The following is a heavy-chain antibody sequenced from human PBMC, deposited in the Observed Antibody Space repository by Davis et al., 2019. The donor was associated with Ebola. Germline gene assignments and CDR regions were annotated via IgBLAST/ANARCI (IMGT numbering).Heavy chain of an antibody. Sequence: GESLKISCAASGFTFSSYTMNWVRQAPGRGLEWVSSISSSSSYIYYADSVKGRFTISRDNAKNSLYLQMNSLRAEDTAVYYCARDTPSYGFGYWGQGTLVTVSS. CDR1: GFTFSSYT. CDR2: ISSSSSYI. V-gene: IGHV3-21*01. CDR3: ARDTPSYGFGY. D-gene: IGHD5-18*01. J-gene: IGHJ4*02.